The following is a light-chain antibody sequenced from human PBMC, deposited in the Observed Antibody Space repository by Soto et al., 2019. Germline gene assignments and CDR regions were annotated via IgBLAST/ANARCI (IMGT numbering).Light chain of an antibody. Sequence: IQMAQSPASLSASVGDRVTITCRASQSIENYLNWYQQKPGRAPNLLIYGASGLQSGVPSRFRVSGSGTDFTLTISSLHPEDVATYYCQQSYITPLTFGGGTKVE. CDR2: GAS. V-gene: IGKV1-39*01. J-gene: IGKJ4*01. CDR1: QSIENY. CDR3: QQSYITPLT.